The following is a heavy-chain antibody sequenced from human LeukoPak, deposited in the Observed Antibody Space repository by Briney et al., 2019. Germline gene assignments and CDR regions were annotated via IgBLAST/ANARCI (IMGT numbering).Heavy chain of an antibody. J-gene: IGHJ1*01. Sequence: GGSLRLSCAASGFSFSDYYMTWVRQAPGRGLEWVSYINGRSSNIYYADTVKGRFTISRDNSKNSLYLHMNSLRVDDTAVYYCARRVGVTPDHWGQGSLVTVAS. D-gene: IGHD1-26*01. CDR1: GFSFSDYY. CDR2: INGRSSNI. CDR3: ARRVGVTPDH. V-gene: IGHV3-11*01.